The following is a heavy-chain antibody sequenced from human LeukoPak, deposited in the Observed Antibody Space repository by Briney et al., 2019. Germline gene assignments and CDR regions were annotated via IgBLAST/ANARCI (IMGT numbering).Heavy chain of an antibody. J-gene: IGHJ4*02. Sequence: GSLRLSCAASGFTFSSYGMHWVRQAPGKGLEWVAVIWYDGSNKYYADSVKGRFTISRDNSKNTLYLQMNSLRAEDTAVYYCAKVGKTNAGFDYWGQGTLVTVSS. V-gene: IGHV3-33*06. CDR2: IWYDGSNK. CDR1: GFTFSSYG. D-gene: IGHD1-14*01. CDR3: AKVGKTNAGFDY.